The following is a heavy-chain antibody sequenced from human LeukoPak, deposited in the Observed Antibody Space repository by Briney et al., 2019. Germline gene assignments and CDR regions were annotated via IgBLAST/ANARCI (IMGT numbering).Heavy chain of an antibody. V-gene: IGHV2-5*01. CDR2: IYWNDDK. CDR1: GFSLSTSGVG. Sequence: ESGPTLVKPTQTFTLTCTFSGFSLSTSGVGVGWIRQPPGKALEWLALIYWNDDKRYSPSLKSRLTITTDTSKNQVVLTMTNMDPVDTATYYCARGGDFDAFDIWGQGTMVTVSS. J-gene: IGHJ3*02. D-gene: IGHD2-21*02. CDR3: ARGGDFDAFDI.